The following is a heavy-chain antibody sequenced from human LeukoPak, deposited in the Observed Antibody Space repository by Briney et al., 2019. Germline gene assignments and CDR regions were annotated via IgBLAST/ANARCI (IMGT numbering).Heavy chain of an antibody. D-gene: IGHD3-10*02. CDR3: AELGITMIGGV. V-gene: IGHV3-48*01. CDR2: ISTSSSTI. Sequence: GGSLRLSCAASGFTFSSYSLNWVRQAPGKGLEWVSYISTSSSTIYYADSVKGRFTISRDNAKNSLYLQMNSLRAEDTAVYYCAELGITMIGGVWGKGTTVTISS. J-gene: IGHJ6*04. CDR1: GFTFSSYS.